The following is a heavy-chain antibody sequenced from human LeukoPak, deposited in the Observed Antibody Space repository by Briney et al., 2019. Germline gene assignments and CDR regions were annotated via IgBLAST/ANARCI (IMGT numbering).Heavy chain of an antibody. Sequence: GGSLRLSCAASGFIFSSYWMSWVRQAPGKGLEWVANINRDGSDKYYVDSVKGRFTISRDNAKNSLYLQMNSLRAEDTAVYYCARDHAFSYYYYYMDVWGKGTTVTVSS. D-gene: IGHD3-3*01. J-gene: IGHJ6*03. CDR2: INRDGSDK. CDR3: ARDHAFSYYYYYMDV. V-gene: IGHV3-7*01. CDR1: GFIFSSYW.